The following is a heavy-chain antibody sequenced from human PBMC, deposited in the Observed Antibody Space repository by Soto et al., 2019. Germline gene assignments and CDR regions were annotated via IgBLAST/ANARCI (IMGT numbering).Heavy chain of an antibody. D-gene: IGHD7-27*01. J-gene: IGHJ4*02. CDR3: ARESGRKLGFVDY. Sequence: GGSLRLSGAASGFTFSSYAMSWVRKAPGKGLEWVSAISARGGSTYYADSVKGRFTISRENSKNTLYLQMNSLRAEDTAEDYCARESGRKLGFVDYWGQGTLVTVSS. CDR2: ISARGGST. V-gene: IGHV3-23*01. CDR1: GFTFSSYA.